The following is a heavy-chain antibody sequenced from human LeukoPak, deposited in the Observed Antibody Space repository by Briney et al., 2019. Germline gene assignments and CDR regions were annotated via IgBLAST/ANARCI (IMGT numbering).Heavy chain of an antibody. D-gene: IGHD2-2*01. CDR1: GGSISSYY. J-gene: IGHJ5*02. Sequence: SETLSLTCTVSGGSISSYYWSWIRQPPGKGLEWIGYIYYSGSTNYNPSLKSRVTISVDTSKNQFSLKLSSVTAADTAVYYCAREVPAAINWFDPWGQETLVTVSS. V-gene: IGHV4-59*01. CDR2: IYYSGST. CDR3: AREVPAAINWFDP.